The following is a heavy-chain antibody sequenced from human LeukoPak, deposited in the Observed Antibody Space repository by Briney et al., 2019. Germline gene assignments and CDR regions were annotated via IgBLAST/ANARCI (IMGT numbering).Heavy chain of an antibody. J-gene: IGHJ6*03. D-gene: IGHD6-13*01. Sequence: SGPTLVNPTQTLTLTCTFSGFSLSISGMCVSWVRQPPGKALEWLALIDWDDDKYYSTSLKTRLTISKDTSKNQVVLTMTNMDPVDTATYYCARTVASSSWYPYYYYYMDVWGKGTTVTVSS. CDR3: ARTVASSSWYPYYYYYMDV. V-gene: IGHV2-70*20. CDR1: GFSLSISGMC. CDR2: IDWDDDK.